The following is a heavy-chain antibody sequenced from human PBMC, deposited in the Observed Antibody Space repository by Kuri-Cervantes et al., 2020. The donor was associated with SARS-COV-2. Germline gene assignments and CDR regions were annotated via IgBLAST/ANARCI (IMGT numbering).Heavy chain of an antibody. CDR3: AKDPDYSDQDY. D-gene: IGHD4-17*01. CDR2: IKQDGSEK. J-gene: IGHJ4*02. Sequence: ESLKISCAASGFTFSSYWMSWVRQAPGKGLEWVANIKQDGSEKSYVDSVKGRFTISRDNSKNTLYLQMNSLRAEDTAVYYCAKDPDYSDQDYWGQGTLVTVSS. V-gene: IGHV3-7*01. CDR1: GFTFSSYW.